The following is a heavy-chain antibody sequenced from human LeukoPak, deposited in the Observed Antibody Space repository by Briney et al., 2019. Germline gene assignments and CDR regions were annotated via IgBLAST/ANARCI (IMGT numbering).Heavy chain of an antibody. CDR1: GGSFSGYY. J-gene: IGHJ4*02. D-gene: IGHD3-10*01. Sequence: PSETLSLTCAVYGGSFSGYYWSWIRQPPGKGLEWIGEINHSGSTNYNPSLKSRVTISVDTSKNQFSLKLSSVTAADTAVYYCARHERTYYYGSGSYSGDYWGQGTLVTVSS. CDR2: INHSGST. CDR3: ARHERTYYYGSGSYSGDY. V-gene: IGHV4-34*01.